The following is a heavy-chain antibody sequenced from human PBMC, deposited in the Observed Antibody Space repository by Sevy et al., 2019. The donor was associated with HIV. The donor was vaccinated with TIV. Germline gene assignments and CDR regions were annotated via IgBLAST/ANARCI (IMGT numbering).Heavy chain of an antibody. Sequence: SETLSLTCAVYGGSFSGYYWSWIRLPPGKGLEWIGALNHSGSTNDNPSLKSRVTISVDTSKNQFSLKLSSVTAADTAVYYCARGRYDFWSGYQRENWFDPWGQGTLVTVSS. D-gene: IGHD3-3*01. CDR1: GGSFSGYY. J-gene: IGHJ5*02. CDR3: ARGRYDFWSGYQRENWFDP. CDR2: LNHSGST. V-gene: IGHV4-34*01.